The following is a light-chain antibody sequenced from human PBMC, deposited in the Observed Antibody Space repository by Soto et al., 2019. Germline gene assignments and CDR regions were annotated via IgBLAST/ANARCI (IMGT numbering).Light chain of an antibody. CDR3: QQYNNWPPFT. CDR2: GAS. J-gene: IGKJ5*01. CDR1: QSVSSN. Sequence: EIVMTQSPATLSVSPGERATLSCRASQSVSSNLAWYQQKPGQATRLLIYGASTRATVIPAMFSGSGSGTEFTLTISSLKSEDFAVYYCQQYNNWPPFTFGQGTRLEI. V-gene: IGKV3-15*01.